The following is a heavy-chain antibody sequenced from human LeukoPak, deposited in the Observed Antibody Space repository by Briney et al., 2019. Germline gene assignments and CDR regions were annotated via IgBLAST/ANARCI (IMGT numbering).Heavy chain of an antibody. CDR1: GFTFSSYA. D-gene: IGHD6-13*01. J-gene: IGHJ4*02. CDR3: AREIAAAAQGD. CDR2: ISYDGSNK. Sequence: GRSLSLSCAASGFTFSSYAMHWVRQAPGKGLEWVAVISYDGSNKYYADSVKGRFTISRDNSKNTLYLQMNSLRAEDTAVYYCAREIAAAAQGDWGQGTLVTVSS. V-gene: IGHV3-30*14.